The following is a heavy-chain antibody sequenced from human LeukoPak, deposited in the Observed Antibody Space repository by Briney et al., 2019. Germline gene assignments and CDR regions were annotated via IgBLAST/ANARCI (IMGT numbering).Heavy chain of an antibody. J-gene: IGHJ2*01. CDR2: IYTSGST. CDR1: GGSISSGSHY. Sequence: SQTLSLTCTVSGGSISSGSHYWSWIRQPAGKGLEWIGRIYTSGSTNYNPSLKSRVTISVDTSKNQFSLKLSSVTAADTAVYYCAAGSYGYWFFDLWGRGTLVTVSS. CDR3: AAGSYGYWFFDL. V-gene: IGHV4-61*02. D-gene: IGHD1-26*01.